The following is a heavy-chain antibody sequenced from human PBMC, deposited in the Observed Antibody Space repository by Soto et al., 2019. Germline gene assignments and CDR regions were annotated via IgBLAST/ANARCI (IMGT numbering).Heavy chain of an antibody. V-gene: IGHV4-59*08. Sequence: SETLSLTCTVSGGSISSYYWSWIRQPPGKGLEWIGYIYYSGSTNYNPSLKSRVTISVDTSKNQFSLKLSSVTAADTAVYYCARLPDSSGWYSWFDPWGQGTPVTVSS. CDR3: ARLPDSSGWYSWFDP. CDR2: IYYSGST. CDR1: GGSISSYY. D-gene: IGHD6-19*01. J-gene: IGHJ5*02.